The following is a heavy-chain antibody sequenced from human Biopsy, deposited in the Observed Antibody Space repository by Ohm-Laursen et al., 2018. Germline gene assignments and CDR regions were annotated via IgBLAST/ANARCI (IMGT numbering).Heavy chain of an antibody. Sequence: GSLRLSCAASGFTFSNYAMSWVRQAPGKGLEWLSTISGSGATPYYADSVKGRFTISRDNSKNTLYLQMNSLRAEDTAVYYCARPNLREWELHNAFDIWGQGTTVTVSS. CDR3: ARPNLREWELHNAFDI. J-gene: IGHJ3*02. CDR1: GFTFSNYA. CDR2: ISGSGATP. V-gene: IGHV3-23*01. D-gene: IGHD1-26*01.